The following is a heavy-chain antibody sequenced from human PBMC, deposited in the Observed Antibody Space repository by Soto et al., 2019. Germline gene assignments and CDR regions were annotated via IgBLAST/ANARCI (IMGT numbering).Heavy chain of an antibody. J-gene: IGHJ4*02. V-gene: IGHV3-33*01. CDR2: IRFDGSNI. CDR1: GIIFNGFG. Sequence: GGSLRLSCAASGIIFNGFGMHWVRQAPGKGLEWVAVIRFDGSNIYYADSVKGRFTISRDNSKNQFSLKLSSVTAADTAVYYCARHVWRWDYDFWSPFDYWGQGTLVTVSS. D-gene: IGHD3-3*01. CDR3: ARHVWRWDYDFWSPFDY.